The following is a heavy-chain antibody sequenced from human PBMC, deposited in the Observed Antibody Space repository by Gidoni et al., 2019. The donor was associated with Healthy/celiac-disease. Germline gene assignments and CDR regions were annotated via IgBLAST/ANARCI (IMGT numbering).Heavy chain of an antibody. CDR2: IIPIFGTA. Sequence: QVQLGQSGAEVKKHGSSVKVSCKASGGTFTSYAISWVRQAPGQGLEWMGGIIPIFGTANYAQKFQGRVTITADKSTSTAYMELSILRSEDTAVYYCARGRHCGGACYSSWFDPWGQGTLVTVSS. V-gene: IGHV1-69*06. J-gene: IGHJ5*02. CDR3: ARGRHCGGACYSSWFDP. CDR1: GGTFTSYA. D-gene: IGHD2-21*02.